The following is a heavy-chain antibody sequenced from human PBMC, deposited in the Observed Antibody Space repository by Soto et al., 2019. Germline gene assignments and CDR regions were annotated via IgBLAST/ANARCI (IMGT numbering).Heavy chain of an antibody. V-gene: IGHV4-59*01. CDR1: GGSISSYY. CDR3: ARVRQQNHYYYYYMDV. CDR2: IYYSGST. D-gene: IGHD6-13*01. Sequence: QVQLQESGPGLVKPSETLSLTCTVSGGSISSYYWSWIRQPPGKGLEWIGYIYYSGSTNYNPSLKCRATITEDTSKNQFSQKLSSVTAADTAVYYCARVRQQNHYYYYYMDVWGKGTTVTVSS. J-gene: IGHJ6*03.